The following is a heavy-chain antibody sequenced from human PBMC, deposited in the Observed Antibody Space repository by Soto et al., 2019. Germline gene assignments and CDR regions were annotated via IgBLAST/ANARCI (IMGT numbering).Heavy chain of an antibody. CDR3: AREHYFGLDY. J-gene: IGHJ4*02. CDR2: INPDGSGE. Sequence: EVQLAESGGGLVQPGGSLRLSCAASGFNFGGSWMTWVRQALGKGLEWLAKINPDGSGEYYVDSVKGRFTISRDNAESSLFFQMDSLRDEDTAVYFCAREHYFGLDYWGQGTLVTVSS. V-gene: IGHV3-7*04. D-gene: IGHD1-26*01. CDR1: GFNFGGSW.